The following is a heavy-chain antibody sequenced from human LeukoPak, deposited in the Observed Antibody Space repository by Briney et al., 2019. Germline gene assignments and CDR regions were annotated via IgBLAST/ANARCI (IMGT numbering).Heavy chain of an antibody. V-gene: IGHV4-34*01. Sequence: SETLSLTCGFYGESFSDYYWGWIRQPPGKGLEWIGEINHTGSTNYNPSLKGRVTISVDTSRNQFSLRLTSVTAADTAVYYCARGRSLHYVDYWGQGTLVTVSS. CDR1: GESFSDYY. CDR3: ARGRSLHYVDY. J-gene: IGHJ4*02. CDR2: INHTGST.